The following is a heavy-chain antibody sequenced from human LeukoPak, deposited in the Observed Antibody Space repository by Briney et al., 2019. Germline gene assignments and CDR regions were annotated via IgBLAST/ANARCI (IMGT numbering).Heavy chain of an antibody. J-gene: IGHJ6*03. CDR1: GYSFTSYW. D-gene: IGHD3-10*01. CDR2: IYPGDSDT. V-gene: IGHV5-51*01. Sequence: GESLKISCKGSGYSFTSYWIGWVRQMPGKGLEWMGIIYPGDSDTRYSPSFQGQVTISADKSISTAYLQWSSLKASDTAMYYCARQGYYGSGSYSPSNFYMDVWGKGTTVTVSS. CDR3: ARQGYYGSGSYSPSNFYMDV.